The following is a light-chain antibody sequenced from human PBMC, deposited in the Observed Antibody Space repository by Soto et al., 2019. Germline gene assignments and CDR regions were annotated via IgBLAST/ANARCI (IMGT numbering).Light chain of an antibody. V-gene: IGKV1-13*02. J-gene: IGKJ3*01. CDR3: QQFNSDLFT. CDR2: DAS. CDR1: HDISSA. Sequence: AIQLTQSPSSLSASVGDRVTITCRASHDISSALAWYQQKPGKTPNLLIYDASILESGVPSRFSGSGSGTDFTLTISSLQPEDFATYYCQQFNSDLFTFGPGTTVDVK.